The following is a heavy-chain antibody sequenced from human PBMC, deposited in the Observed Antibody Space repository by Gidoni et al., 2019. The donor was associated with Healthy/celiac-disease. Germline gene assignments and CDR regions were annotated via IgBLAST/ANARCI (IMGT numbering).Heavy chain of an antibody. CDR1: GFTFSNAW. Sequence: EVQLVESGGGLVTPGGSRRLSCAASGFTFSNAWMSWVRQAPGKGLEWVGRIKSKTDGGTKDYAVPVKGRFTISRDDSKNTLYLQMNSLKTEDTAVYYCTTDLPSGSDRAFDIWGQGTMVTVSS. J-gene: IGHJ3*02. CDR2: IKSKTDGGTK. CDR3: TTDLPSGSDRAFDI. V-gene: IGHV3-15*01. D-gene: IGHD1-26*01.